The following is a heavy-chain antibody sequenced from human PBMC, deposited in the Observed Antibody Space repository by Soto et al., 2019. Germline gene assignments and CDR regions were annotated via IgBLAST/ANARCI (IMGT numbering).Heavy chain of an antibody. J-gene: IGHJ3*02. V-gene: IGHV4-39*01. Sequence: QLQLQESGPGLVKPSETLSLTCTVSGGSISSSTNYWGWIRQPPGKGLEWIGSIDYTGSTYYTPSLTSRLTISVDTSTNQFSLKLPSVTAADTAVFYCASRPWNYDAFHMWGQGTMVTVSS. CDR1: GGSISSSTNY. D-gene: IGHD1-7*01. CDR3: ASRPWNYDAFHM. CDR2: IDYTGST.